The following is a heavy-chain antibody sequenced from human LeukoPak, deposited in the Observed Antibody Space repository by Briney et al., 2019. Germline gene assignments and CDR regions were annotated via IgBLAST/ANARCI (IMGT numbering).Heavy chain of an antibody. V-gene: IGHV4-59*12. CDR2: IYFSGST. D-gene: IGHD6-13*01. J-gene: IGHJ3*02. Sequence: SETLSLTCTVSGGSISSYYWSWIRQPPGKGLEWIGYIYFSGSTNYNPSLKSRVTISVDRSRNQFSLKLSSVTAADTAVYYCARPDYSSSWDAFDIWGQGTMVTVSS. CDR1: GGSISSYY. CDR3: ARPDYSSSWDAFDI.